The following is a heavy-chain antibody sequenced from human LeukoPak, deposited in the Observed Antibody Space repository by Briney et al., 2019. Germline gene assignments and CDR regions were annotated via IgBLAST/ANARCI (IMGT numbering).Heavy chain of an antibody. J-gene: IGHJ4*02. V-gene: IGHV1-69*04. Sequence: SVKVSCKASGYTFTSYDINWVRQATGQGLEWMGRIIPIFGIANYAQKFQGRVTITADKSTSTAYMELSSLRSEDTAVYYCARPKNYYYDSSGYSFDYWGQGTLVTVSS. CDR2: IIPIFGIA. D-gene: IGHD3-22*01. CDR3: ARPKNYYYDSSGYSFDY. CDR1: GYTFTSYD.